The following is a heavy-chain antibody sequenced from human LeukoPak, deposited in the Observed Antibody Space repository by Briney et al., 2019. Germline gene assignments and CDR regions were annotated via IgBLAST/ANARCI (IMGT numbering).Heavy chain of an antibody. D-gene: IGHD1-26*01. V-gene: IGHV3-9*01. CDR1: GFTFDDYA. Sequence: GGSLRLSCAASGFTFDDYAMHWVRQGPGKGLEWISGITWNTDTIGYADSVMGRFTIPRDNAKNSLYLQMNSLRAEDTALYYCAKDIPVGATPYYFDSWGQGTLVTVSS. CDR3: AKDIPVGATPYYFDS. CDR2: ITWNTDTI. J-gene: IGHJ4*02.